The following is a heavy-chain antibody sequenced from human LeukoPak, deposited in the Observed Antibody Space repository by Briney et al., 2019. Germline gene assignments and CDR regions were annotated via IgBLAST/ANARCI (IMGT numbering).Heavy chain of an antibody. CDR1: GGTFISYA. D-gene: IGHD3-22*01. J-gene: IGHJ4*02. V-gene: IGHV1-69*10. Sequence: VQVSCQASGGTFISYAISWVRPAPGQGLEWMGRIIPILGIANYAQKFQGRVTITADKSTSTAYMELSSLRSEDTAVYYCARGPPLYYYDSSGLPDFDYWGQGTLVTVSS. CDR2: IIPILGIA. CDR3: ARGPPLYYYDSSGLPDFDY.